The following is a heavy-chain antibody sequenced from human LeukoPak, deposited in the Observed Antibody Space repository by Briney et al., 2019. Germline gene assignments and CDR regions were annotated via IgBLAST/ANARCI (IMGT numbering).Heavy chain of an antibody. CDR2: IDTTGDT. J-gene: IGHJ4*02. D-gene: IGHD4-23*01. CDR1: GFTFSTYD. V-gene: IGHV3-13*01. Sequence: PGGSLRLSCAASGFTFSTYDMHWVRQATGKGLEWVSAIDTTGDTYYPGSVKGRFTISRENAKNSLYLQMNSLRAGDTAVYYCATESDYGGSGLWGQGTLLTVSS. CDR3: ATESDYGGSGL.